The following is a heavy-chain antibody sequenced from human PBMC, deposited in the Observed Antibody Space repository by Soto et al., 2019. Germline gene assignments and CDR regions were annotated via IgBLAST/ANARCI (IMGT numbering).Heavy chain of an antibody. CDR1: GFNLKSFS. CDR2: ISSSSSTI. V-gene: IGHV3-48*02. Sequence: PGGALTRSFAAPGFNLKSFSKKWVRPAPGKGLEWVSYISSSSSTIYYADSVKGRFTISRDNAKNSLYLQMNSLRDEDTAVYYCARGLYYYDSSGYWCYWGQGTLVTVSS. D-gene: IGHD3-22*01. CDR3: ARGLYYYDSSGYWCY. J-gene: IGHJ4*02.